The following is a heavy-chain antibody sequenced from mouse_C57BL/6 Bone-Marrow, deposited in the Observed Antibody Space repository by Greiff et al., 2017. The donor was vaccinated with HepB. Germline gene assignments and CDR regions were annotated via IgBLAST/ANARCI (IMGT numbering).Heavy chain of an antibody. J-gene: IGHJ1*03. CDR2: IYPGSGST. Sequence: QVQLQQSGAELVKPGASVKVSCKASGYTFTSYWITWVKQRPGQGLEWIGDIYPGSGSTNYNEKFKSKATLTVDTSSSTAYMQLSSLTSEDSAVYYCAKANYSNWYFDVWGTGTTVTVSS. V-gene: IGHV1-55*01. D-gene: IGHD2-5*01. CDR3: AKANYSNWYFDV. CDR1: GYTFTSYW.